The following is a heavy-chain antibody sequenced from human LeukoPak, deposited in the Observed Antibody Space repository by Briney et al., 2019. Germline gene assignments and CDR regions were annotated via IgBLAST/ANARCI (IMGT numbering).Heavy chain of an antibody. CDR1: GGSISSSSYY. J-gene: IGHJ6*03. D-gene: IGHD4-17*01. V-gene: IGHV4-39*01. Sequence: SETLSLTCTVSGGSISSSSYYWGWIRQPPGKGLEWIGSIYYSGSTYYNPSLKSRVTISVDTSKNQFSLKLSSVTAADTAVYYCARRRGGGDPYYYYYYMDVWGKGTTVTVSS. CDR2: IYYSGST. CDR3: ARRRGGGDPYYYYYYMDV.